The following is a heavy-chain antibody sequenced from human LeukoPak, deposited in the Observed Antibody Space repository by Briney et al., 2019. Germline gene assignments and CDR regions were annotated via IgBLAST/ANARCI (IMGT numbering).Heavy chain of an antibody. J-gene: IGHJ4*02. CDR1: GVSFSSYA. CDR2: ISGTGDTT. CDR3: ASRSGSYLGFDY. V-gene: IGHV3-23*01. Sequence: PGGSLRLSCEASGVSFSSYAMTWVRQAPGKGLEWVSPISGTGDTTYYADSVKGRFTVSRDNSKDTLFLQMNSLRAEDTAVYYCASRSGSYLGFDYWGQGTLVTVSS. D-gene: IGHD3-10*01.